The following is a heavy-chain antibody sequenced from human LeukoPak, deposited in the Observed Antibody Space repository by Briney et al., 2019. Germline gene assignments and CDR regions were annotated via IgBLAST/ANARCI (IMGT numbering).Heavy chain of an antibody. Sequence: GGSLRLSCAASGFTVSSHYMNWVRQAPGKGLEWVSVLYSGGTTYYADSVKGRFTISRDNSKNTLYLQMNSLRAEDTAVYYCARDLETDISDAFDIWGRGTMVTVSS. D-gene: IGHD3-9*01. CDR1: GFTVSSHY. J-gene: IGHJ3*02. CDR3: ARDLETDISDAFDI. CDR2: LYSGGTT. V-gene: IGHV3-66*01.